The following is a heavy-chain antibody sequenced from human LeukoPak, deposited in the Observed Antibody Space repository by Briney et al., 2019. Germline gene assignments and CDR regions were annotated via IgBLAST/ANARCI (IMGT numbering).Heavy chain of an antibody. CDR2: ISGSGNII. CDR1: GFTFSDEY. V-gene: IGHV3-11*01. D-gene: IGHD4-17*01. CDR3: ARDPFMTTGWGVDY. Sequence: GGSLRLSCAASGFTFSDEYMNWLRQAPGKGLEWVSYISGSGNIIYYADSVKGRFTISRDNARNSLYLQMNSLRAEDTAVYYCARDPFMTTGWGVDYWGQGTLVTVSS. J-gene: IGHJ4*02.